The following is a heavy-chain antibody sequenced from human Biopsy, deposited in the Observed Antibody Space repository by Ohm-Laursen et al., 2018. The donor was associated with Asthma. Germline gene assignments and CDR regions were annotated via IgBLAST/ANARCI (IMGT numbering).Heavy chain of an antibody. CDR3: ARGGYCTSPTCPWGRYATDV. CDR1: GFMFRSFG. D-gene: IGHD2-2*01. V-gene: IGHV3-33*05. CDR2: ISYDGNHK. J-gene: IGHJ6*02. Sequence: SLRLSCTASGFMFRSFGMHWVRQAPGKGLEWVAVISYDGNHKFYEDSVKGRFTISRDNAKNSLYLHMNSLRAEDTAVYYCARGGYCTSPTCPWGRYATDVWGQGTTVTVSS.